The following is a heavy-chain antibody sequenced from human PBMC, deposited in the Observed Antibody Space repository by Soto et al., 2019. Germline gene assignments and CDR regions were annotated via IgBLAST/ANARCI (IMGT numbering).Heavy chain of an antibody. J-gene: IGHJ6*02. CDR3: AQTRGYYGYYYGMDV. CDR2: ISYDGSNK. CDR1: GFTFSSYA. Sequence: GGSLRLSCAASGFTFSSYAMHWVRQAPGKGLEWVAVISYDGSNKYYADSVKGRFTISRDNSKNTLYLQMNSLRAEDTAVYYCAQTRGYYGYYYGMDVWGQGTTVTVS. D-gene: IGHD1-26*01. V-gene: IGHV3-30-3*01.